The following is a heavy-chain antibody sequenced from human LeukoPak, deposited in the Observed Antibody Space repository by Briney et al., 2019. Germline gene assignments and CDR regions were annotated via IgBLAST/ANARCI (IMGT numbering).Heavy chain of an antibody. D-gene: IGHD5-18*01. Sequence: SETLSLTCTVSGGSISSYYWSWIRQPAGKGLEWIGRIYTSGSTNYNPSLKSRVTMSVDTSKNQFSLKLSSVTAADTAVYYCARASGGYSYGHNWFDPWGQGTLVTVSS. CDR1: GGSISSYY. CDR3: ARASGGYSYGHNWFDP. CDR2: IYTSGST. V-gene: IGHV4-4*07. J-gene: IGHJ5*02.